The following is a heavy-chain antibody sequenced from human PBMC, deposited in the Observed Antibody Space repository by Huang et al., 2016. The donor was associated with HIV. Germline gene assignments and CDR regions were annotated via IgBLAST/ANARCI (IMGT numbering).Heavy chain of an antibody. D-gene: IGHD6-13*01. CDR2: IRSDGTNK. CDR3: AKIPPFHANLATSGPGPVDY. Sequence: CPASGFTFATYGMHWVRQAPGKGLEWVAFIRSDGTNKYYADAVKGRFTISRDNSKNTLFLQMNSLRPEETALYYCAKIPPFHANLATSGPGPVDYWGQGTLVTVSS. CDR1: GFTFATYG. V-gene: IGHV3-30*02. J-gene: IGHJ4*02.